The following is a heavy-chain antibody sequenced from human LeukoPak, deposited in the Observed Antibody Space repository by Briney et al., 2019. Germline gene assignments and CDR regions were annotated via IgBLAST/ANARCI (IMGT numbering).Heavy chain of an antibody. J-gene: IGHJ5*02. CDR2: IYTSGST. Sequence: PSETLSLTCTVSGGSISSGSYYWSWIRQPAGKGLEWIGRIYTSGSTNYNPSLKSRVTISVDTSKNQFSLKLSSVTAADTAVYYCARSPVSGWSVRWFDPWGQGTLVTVSS. CDR1: GGSISSGSYY. D-gene: IGHD6-19*01. V-gene: IGHV4-61*02. CDR3: ARSPVSGWSVRWFDP.